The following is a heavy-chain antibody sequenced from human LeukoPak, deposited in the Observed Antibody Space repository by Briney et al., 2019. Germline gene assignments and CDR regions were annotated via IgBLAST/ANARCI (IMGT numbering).Heavy chain of an antibody. J-gene: IGHJ4*02. CDR1: GFTFSSYA. CDR2: ISYDGSNK. V-gene: IGHV3-30*04. Sequence: GGSLRLSCAASGFTFSSYAMHWVRQAPGKGLEWVAVISYDGSNKYCADSVKGRFTISRGNSKNTLYLQMNSLRAEDTAVYYCAKDRWFGLYYFDYWGQGTLVTVSS. D-gene: IGHD3-10*01. CDR3: AKDRWFGLYYFDY.